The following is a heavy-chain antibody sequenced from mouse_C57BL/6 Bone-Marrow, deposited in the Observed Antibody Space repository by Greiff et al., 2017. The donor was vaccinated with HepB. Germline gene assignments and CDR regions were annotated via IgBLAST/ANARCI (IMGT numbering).Heavy chain of an antibody. D-gene: IGHD1-1*01. Sequence: EVKLEESGEGLVKPGGSLKLSCAASGFTFSSYAMSWVRQTPEKRLEWVAYISSGGDYIYYADTVKGRFTISRDNARNTLYLQMSSLKSEDTAMYYCTRDQRYYYGSSRHWYFDVWGTGTTVTVSS. CDR1: GFTFSSYA. V-gene: IGHV5-9-1*02. CDR2: ISSGGDYI. CDR3: TRDQRYYYGSSRHWYFDV. J-gene: IGHJ1*03.